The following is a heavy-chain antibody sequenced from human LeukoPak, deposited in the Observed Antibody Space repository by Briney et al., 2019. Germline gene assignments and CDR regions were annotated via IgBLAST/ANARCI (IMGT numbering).Heavy chain of an antibody. D-gene: IGHD5-18*01. CDR1: GGTFSSYA. J-gene: IGHJ3*02. V-gene: IGHV1-69*06. CDR3: ARAQYSYGSGGAFDI. Sequence: SVKVSCKASGGTFSSYAISWVRQAPGQGLEWMGGIIPIFGTANHAQKFQGRVTITADKSTSTAYMELSNLRSEDTAVYYCARAQYSYGSGGAFDIWGQGTMVTVSS. CDR2: IIPIFGTA.